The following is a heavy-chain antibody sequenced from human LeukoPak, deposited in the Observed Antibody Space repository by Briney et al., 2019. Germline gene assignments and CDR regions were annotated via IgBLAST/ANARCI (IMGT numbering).Heavy chain of an antibody. J-gene: IGHJ6*03. CDR3: AKSPEIRYCTSTSCHMDV. CDR2: ISYEGSNR. Sequence: GGSLRLSCAGSGFTFSTYGIHWVRQAPGKGLEWEAVISYEGSNRYYTDSVKGRFTISRDNSKNTLYLQMNSLRAEDKAVYYCAKSPEIRYCTSTSCHMDVGGKGTTVTVSS. CDR1: GFTFSTYG. V-gene: IGHV3-30*18. D-gene: IGHD2-2*01.